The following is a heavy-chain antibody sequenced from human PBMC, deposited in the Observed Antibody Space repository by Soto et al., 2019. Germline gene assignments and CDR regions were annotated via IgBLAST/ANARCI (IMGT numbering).Heavy chain of an antibody. J-gene: IGHJ4*02. CDR2: INHSGST. Sequence: LSLTCTVSGGSVSSGSYYWSWIRQPPGKGLEWIGEINHSGSTNYNPSLKSRVTISVDTSKNQFSLNLSSVTAADTAVYYCARVRAGSDSGAIFDFWRKGTLVTVSS. D-gene: IGHD5-12*01. CDR3: ARVRAGSDSGAIFDF. CDR1: GGSVSSGSYY. V-gene: IGHV4-39*07.